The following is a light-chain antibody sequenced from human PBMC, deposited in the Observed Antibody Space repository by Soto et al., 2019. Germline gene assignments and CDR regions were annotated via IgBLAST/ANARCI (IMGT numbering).Light chain of an antibody. CDR3: AVWDDNLKGL. J-gene: IGLJ2*01. CDR1: RSNIGGNA. CDR2: ANA. Sequence: QSVLTQPPSMSGTPGQRVTISCSGSRSNIGGNAVTWYQQVPGTAPKLLIYANAQRPSGVSGRFSGSKSATSASLAISGLQSEDEADYYCAVWDDNLKGLFGGGTQLTVL. V-gene: IGLV1-44*01.